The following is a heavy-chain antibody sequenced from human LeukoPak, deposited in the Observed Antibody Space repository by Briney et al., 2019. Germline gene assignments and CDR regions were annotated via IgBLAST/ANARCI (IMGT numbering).Heavy chain of an antibody. D-gene: IGHD3-22*01. CDR3: ARENGVVVADAFDI. CDR2: INHSGST. V-gene: IGHV4-34*01. CDR1: GGSFSGYY. J-gene: IGHJ3*02. Sequence: PSETLSLTCAVYGGSFSGYYWSWIRQPPGKGLEWIGEINHSGSTNYNPSLKSRVTISVDTPKNQFSLKLSSVTAADTAVYYCARENGVVVADAFDIWGQGTMVTVSS.